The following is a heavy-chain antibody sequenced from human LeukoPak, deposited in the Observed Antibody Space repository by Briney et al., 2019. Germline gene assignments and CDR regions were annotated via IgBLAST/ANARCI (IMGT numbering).Heavy chain of an antibody. CDR1: GYTFTGYY. J-gene: IGHJ4*02. CDR3: ARGAKRGSAAASGY. Sequence: ASVKVSCKASGYTFTGYYMHWVRQAPGQGLEWMGWINPNSGGTNYAQKFQGRVTMTRDTPISTAYMELSRLRSDDTAVYYCARGAKRGSAAASGYWGQGTLVTVSS. D-gene: IGHD6-13*01. V-gene: IGHV1-2*02. CDR2: INPNSGGT.